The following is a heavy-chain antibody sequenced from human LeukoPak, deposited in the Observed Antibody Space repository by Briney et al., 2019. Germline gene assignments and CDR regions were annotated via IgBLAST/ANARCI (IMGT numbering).Heavy chain of an antibody. D-gene: IGHD3-3*01. J-gene: IGHJ4*02. Sequence: GGSLRLSCAGSGFTFSDHYMSWIRQAPGKGLEWVSYITSISATIYYADSVKGRFTISRDNSKNTLYLQINSLGAEDTAVYYCAKDHKYYDFWSGSTGEYYFDYWGQGTLVTVSS. CDR3: AKDHKYYDFWSGSTGEYYFDY. CDR2: ITSISATI. V-gene: IGHV3-11*01. CDR1: GFTFSDHY.